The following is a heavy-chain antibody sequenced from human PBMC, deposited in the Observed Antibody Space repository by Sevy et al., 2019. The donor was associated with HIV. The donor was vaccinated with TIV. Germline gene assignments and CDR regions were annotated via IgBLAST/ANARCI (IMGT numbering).Heavy chain of an antibody. D-gene: IGHD3-22*01. J-gene: IGHJ3*01. V-gene: IGHV3-23*01. CDR3: AKALNPALESMIEVIFRTLKGFDV. CDR2: ISATGGGT. Sequence: GGSLRLSCAASGFTFNTHAMNWVRQAPGKGLEWVSGISATGGGTYYTDSVKGHFTVSRDNSQNTLYLQMNSLRADDTAIYYCAKALNPALESMIEVIFRTLKGFDVWGQGTMVTVSS. CDR1: GFTFNTHA.